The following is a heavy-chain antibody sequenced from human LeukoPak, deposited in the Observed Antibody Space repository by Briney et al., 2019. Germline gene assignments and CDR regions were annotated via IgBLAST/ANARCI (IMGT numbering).Heavy chain of an antibody. CDR2: VSGSVGIT. Sequence: GGSLRLSCAASGFSFSSYAMSWVRQAPGKGLEWVSTVSGSVGITYYADSVKGRFTIARDNSKNTLYLQMNSLRAEDTAVYYCAKDNRGDNWNDLAIDYWGQGTLVTVSS. CDR3: AKDNRGDNWNDLAIDY. V-gene: IGHV3-23*01. CDR1: GFSFSSYA. D-gene: IGHD1-20*01. J-gene: IGHJ4*02.